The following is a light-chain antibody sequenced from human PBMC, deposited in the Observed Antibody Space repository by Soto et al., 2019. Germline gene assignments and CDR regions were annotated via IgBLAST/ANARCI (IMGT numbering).Light chain of an antibody. CDR2: WAS. CDR1: QSVFYESNNKNY. CDR3: QQYSSIPLT. V-gene: IGKV4-1*01. Sequence: DIVMTQSPDSLAVSLGERATINCKSSQSVFYESNNKNYLAWFQQRPGQPPKLLIYWASTRESGVPDRFSGSGPGTDFTLTISNLQAEDVAVYYCQQYSSIPLTFGGGTQVQIK. J-gene: IGKJ4*01.